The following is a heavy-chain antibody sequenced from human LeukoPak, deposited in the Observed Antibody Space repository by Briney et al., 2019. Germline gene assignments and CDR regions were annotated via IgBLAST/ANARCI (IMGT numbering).Heavy chain of an antibody. CDR3: ARGGGRDWNYIGWGGYFDY. V-gene: IGHV3-48*01. D-gene: IGHD1-7*01. J-gene: IGHJ4*02. Sequence: SGGSLRLSCAVSGFTFSSYSMKWVRQAPGKGLEWVSYISSSSSTIYYADSVKGRVTISRDNAKSSLYLQMNSLRAEDTAVYYCARGGGRDWNYIGWGGYFDYWGQGTLVTVSS. CDR1: GFTFSSYS. CDR2: ISSSSSTI.